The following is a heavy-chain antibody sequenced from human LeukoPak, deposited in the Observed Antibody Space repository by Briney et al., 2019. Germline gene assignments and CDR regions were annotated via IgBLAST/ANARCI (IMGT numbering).Heavy chain of an antibody. J-gene: IGHJ5*02. CDR3: ARVYGSYYEGNWFGP. Sequence: ASVKVSCKASGYTFTSYGISWVRQAPGQGLEWMGWISAYNGNTNYAQKLQGRVTMTTDTSTSTAYMELRSLRSDDTAVYYCARVYGSYYEGNWFGPWGQGTLVTVSS. D-gene: IGHD1-26*01. CDR1: GYTFTSYG. V-gene: IGHV1-18*01. CDR2: ISAYNGNT.